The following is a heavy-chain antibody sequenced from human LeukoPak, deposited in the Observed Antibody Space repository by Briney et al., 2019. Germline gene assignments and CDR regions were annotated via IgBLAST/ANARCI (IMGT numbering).Heavy chain of an antibody. CDR1: GFILSDYN. CDR2: ISISGTYI. V-gene: IGHV3-21*01. J-gene: IGHJ4*02. Sequence: GGSLRLSCAASGFILSDYNMNWARQAPGKGLEWVSFISISGTYITYADSVKGRFTISRDNAKNPLYLQMNSLRAEDTAVYSCARDLSATARAYDYWGQGTLVTVSS. D-gene: IGHD1-26*01. CDR3: ARDLSATARAYDY.